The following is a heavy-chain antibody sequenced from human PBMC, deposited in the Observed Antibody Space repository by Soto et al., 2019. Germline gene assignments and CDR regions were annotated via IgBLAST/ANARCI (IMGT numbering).Heavy chain of an antibody. J-gene: IGHJ6*02. D-gene: IGHD6-13*01. CDR3: ARASYKGIAAARYYYYGMDV. CDR2: INSDGSST. V-gene: IGHV3-74*01. CDR1: GFTFSSYW. Sequence: HSGGSLRLSCAASGFTFSSYWMHWVRQAPGKGLVWVSRINSDGSSTSYADSVKGRFTISRDNAKNTLYLQMNSLRAEDTAVYYCARASYKGIAAARYYYYGMDVWGQGTTVTVSS.